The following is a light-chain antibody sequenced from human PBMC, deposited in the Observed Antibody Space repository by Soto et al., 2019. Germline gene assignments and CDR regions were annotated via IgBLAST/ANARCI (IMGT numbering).Light chain of an antibody. CDR1: QSVSGSY. CDR3: QQYSASPRT. Sequence: EIVLTQSPGTLSLSPGERATVSCRASQSVSGSYLAWYQQKPGQAPGLLIYGAFNRAGGIPDRFSGSGSGTDFTLTISRLEPEDFAVYYCQQYSASPRTFGQGTKVDI. V-gene: IGKV3-20*01. CDR2: GAF. J-gene: IGKJ1*01.